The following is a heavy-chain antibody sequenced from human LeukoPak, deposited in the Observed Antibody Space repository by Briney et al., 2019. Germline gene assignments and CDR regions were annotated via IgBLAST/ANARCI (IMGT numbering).Heavy chain of an antibody. CDR1: EFTFSTYW. CDR2: IVPDGSGR. V-gene: IGHV3-7*03. D-gene: IGHD2-2*01. Sequence: QPGGSLRLSCAASEFTFSTYWMSWVRQAPGKGLEWVASIVPDGSGRYYVDSVKGRFTISRDNSKNRLYLRMNSLRAEDTALYYCAKDFVVVPGLVNYFDSWGQGTLVTVSS. J-gene: IGHJ4*02. CDR3: AKDFVVVPGLVNYFDS.